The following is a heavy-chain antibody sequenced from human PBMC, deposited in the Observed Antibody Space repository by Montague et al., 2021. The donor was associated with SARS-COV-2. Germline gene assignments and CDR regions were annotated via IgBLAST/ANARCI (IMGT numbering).Heavy chain of an antibody. CDR1: GGSITNSNYC. J-gene: IGHJ4*02. V-gene: IGHV4-39*01. Sequence: SETLSLTCSVSGGSITNSNYCWVWSRQPPEKVLEWIGRFFNKASSYYNPYLRSRRTPSVDTSKNQFYRRLWFAAAADTAVYFCARLSWIPTAELLIFDNWGQGAMVTVSS. CDR2: FFNKASS. D-gene: IGHD5-18*01. CDR3: ARLSWIPTAELLIFDN.